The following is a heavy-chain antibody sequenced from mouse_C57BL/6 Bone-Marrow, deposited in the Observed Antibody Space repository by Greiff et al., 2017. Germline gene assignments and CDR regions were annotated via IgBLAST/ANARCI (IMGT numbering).Heavy chain of an antibody. D-gene: IGHD2-1*01. CDR1: GYTFTSYT. V-gene: IGHV1-4*01. CDR2: INPSSGYT. CDR3: ARWAYGNYGCWFAY. Sequence: QVQLQQSGAELARPGASVKMSCKASGYTFTSYTMHWVKQRPGQGLEWIGYINPSSGYTKYNQKFKDKATLTADKSSSTAYMQLSSLTSEGSAVYYCARWAYGNYGCWFAYWGQGTLVTVTA. J-gene: IGHJ3*01.